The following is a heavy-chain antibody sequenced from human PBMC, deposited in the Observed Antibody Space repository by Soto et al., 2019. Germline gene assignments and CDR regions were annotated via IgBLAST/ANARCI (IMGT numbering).Heavy chain of an antibody. D-gene: IGHD6-13*01. J-gene: IGHJ6*02. V-gene: IGHV3-48*02. Sequence: GGSLRLSCAASGFTFSSYSMNWVRQAPGKGLEWVSYISSSSSTIYYADSVKGRFTISRDNAKNSLYLQMNSLRDEDTAVYYCARWTAAAGTINTYYYYGMDVWGQGTTVTVSS. CDR2: ISSSSSTI. CDR3: ARWTAAAGTINTYYYYGMDV. CDR1: GFTFSSYS.